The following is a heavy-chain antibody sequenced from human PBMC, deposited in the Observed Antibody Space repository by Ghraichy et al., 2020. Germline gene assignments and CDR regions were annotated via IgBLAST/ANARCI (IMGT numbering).Heavy chain of an antibody. J-gene: IGHJ2*01. CDR2: ISSSSSYI. CDR1: GFTFSSYS. V-gene: IGHV3-21*01. Sequence: GGSLRLSCAASGFTFSSYSMNWVRQAPGKGLEWVSSISSSSSYIYYADSVKGRFTISRDNAKNSLYLQMNSLRAEDTAVYYCARAPVTTDWYFDLWGRGTLVTVSS. D-gene: IGHD4-17*01. CDR3: ARAPVTTDWYFDL.